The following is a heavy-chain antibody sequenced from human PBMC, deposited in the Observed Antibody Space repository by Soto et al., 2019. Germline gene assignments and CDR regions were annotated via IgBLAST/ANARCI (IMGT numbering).Heavy chain of an antibody. Sequence: EVQLLESGGGLVQPGGSLRLSCAASGFTFSSYAMSWVRQAPGKGLEWVSAISGSGGSTYYADSGTGRFTISRDNSKNTLYLQMNSLRAEDTAVYYCAKVGMSAGPRWSWFDHWGQGTLVTFSS. D-gene: IGHD6-13*01. V-gene: IGHV3-23*01. CDR1: GFTFSSYA. CDR2: ISGSGGST. J-gene: IGHJ5*02. CDR3: AKVGMSAGPRWSWFDH.